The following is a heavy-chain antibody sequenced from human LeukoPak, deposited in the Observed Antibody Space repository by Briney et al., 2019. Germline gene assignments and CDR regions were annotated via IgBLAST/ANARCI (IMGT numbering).Heavy chain of an antibody. V-gene: IGHV4-59*08. CDR1: GGSISSYY. CDR3: VRHVHSDSRYYYDSSGPYWYFDL. Sequence: PSETLSLTCTVSGGSISSYYWSWIRQPPGKGLEWIGYIYYSGSTNYNPSLKSRVTISVDTSKNQFSLKLSSVTAADTAVYYCVRHVHSDSRYYYDSSGPYWYFDLWGRGTLVTVSS. D-gene: IGHD3-22*01. J-gene: IGHJ2*01. CDR2: IYYSGST.